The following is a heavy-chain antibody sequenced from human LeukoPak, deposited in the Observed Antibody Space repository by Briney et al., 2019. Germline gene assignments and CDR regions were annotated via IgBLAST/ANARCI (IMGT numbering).Heavy chain of an antibody. V-gene: IGHV3-66*01. CDR1: GFTVSSNY. CDR2: IYSGGST. J-gene: IGHJ4*02. CDR3: ARDSLYYDSSGTLLESDY. D-gene: IGHD3-22*01. Sequence: PGGSLRLSCAASGFTVSSNYMSCVRQAPGKGLEWVSVIYSGGSTYYADSVKGRFTISRDNSKNTLYLQMNSLRAEDTAVYYCARDSLYYDSSGTLLESDYWGQGTLVTVSS.